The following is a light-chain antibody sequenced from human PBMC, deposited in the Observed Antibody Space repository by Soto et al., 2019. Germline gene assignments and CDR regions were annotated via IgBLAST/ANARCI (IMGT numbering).Light chain of an antibody. CDR1: SSDVGGYNY. J-gene: IGLJ1*01. CDR3: ISYTSSSTSYV. CDR2: EVS. Sequence: QSVLTQPASVSGSPGQSITISCTGTSSDVGGYNYVAWYQQHPGKVPRLMIYEVSNRPSGVSNRFSGSKSGSTASLTISGLQAEDEADYYCISYTSSSTSYVSGTGTKLTVL. V-gene: IGLV2-14*01.